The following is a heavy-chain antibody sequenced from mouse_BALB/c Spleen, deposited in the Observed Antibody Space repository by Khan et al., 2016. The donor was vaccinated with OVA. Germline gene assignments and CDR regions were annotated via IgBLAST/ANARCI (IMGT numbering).Heavy chain of an antibody. D-gene: IGHD2-10*01. V-gene: IGHV9-3-1*01. CDR3: ARPPYFSYTLDH. Sequence: QIQLVQSGPELKKPGETVKISCKASGYTFTNYGMNWVKQSPGKVLKWMGWINTYTGEPTYADDFKGRFAFSLETSASTAYLQINNLKNEDTATYFCARPPYFSYTLDHWGQGTSGTVSS. J-gene: IGHJ4*01. CDR1: GYTFTNYG. CDR2: INTYTGEP.